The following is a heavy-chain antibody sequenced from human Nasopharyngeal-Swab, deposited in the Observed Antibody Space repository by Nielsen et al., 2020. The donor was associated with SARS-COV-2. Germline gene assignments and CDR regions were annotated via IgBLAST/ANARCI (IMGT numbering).Heavy chain of an antibody. J-gene: IGHJ6*02. Sequence: GGSLRLSCAGSGFTFNTYSMIWVRQVPGEGLEWVSSISGSGSYVYYADSVKGRFTISKDSAKNSLYLQMNSLRTEDTALYYCAKDTETGEGIYLWEGGMDVWGQGTTVTVSS. V-gene: IGHV3-21*04. CDR3: AKDTETGEGIYLWEGGMDV. CDR2: ISGSGSYV. CDR1: GFTFNTYS. D-gene: IGHD5-18*01.